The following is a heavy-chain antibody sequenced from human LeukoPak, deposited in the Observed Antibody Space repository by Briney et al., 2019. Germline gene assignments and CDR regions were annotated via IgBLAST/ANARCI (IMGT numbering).Heavy chain of an antibody. CDR1: GFTVSSNY. D-gene: IGHD3-10*01. CDR2: IYSGGST. Sequence: GGSLRLSCAASGFTVSSNYRSWVRQAPGRGLEWVSVIYSGGSTYYADSVKGRFTISRDNSKNTLYLQMNGLRAEDTAVYYCARSWDYYGSGSQGWFDPWGQGTLVTVSS. V-gene: IGHV3-66*01. J-gene: IGHJ5*02. CDR3: ARSWDYYGSGSQGWFDP.